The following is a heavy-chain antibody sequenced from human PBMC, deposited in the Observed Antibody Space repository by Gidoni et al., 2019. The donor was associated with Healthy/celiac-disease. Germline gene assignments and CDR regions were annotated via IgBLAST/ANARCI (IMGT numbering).Heavy chain of an antibody. Sequence: EVQLLESGGGLVQPGGSLRLSCAASGFTFSSYAMSWVRQAPGKGLGWGSTNSGSGGSTYYADSVKGRFTISRDHSKNTLYLQMNSLRAEDTAVDYCAKSFYYELYYFDYWGQGTLVTVSS. CDR2: NSGSGGST. CDR3: AKSFYYELYYFDY. CDR1: GFTFSSYA. J-gene: IGHJ4*02. V-gene: IGHV3-23*01. D-gene: IGHD3-22*01.